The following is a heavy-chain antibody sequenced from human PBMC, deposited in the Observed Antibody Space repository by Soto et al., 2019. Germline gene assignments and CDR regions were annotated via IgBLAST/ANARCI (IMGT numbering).Heavy chain of an antibody. CDR3: ARKREKGYSYYGMDF. V-gene: IGHV1-69*13. Sequence: AVKVCCKASGGTFSSYAISWVRQAPGQGLEWMGGIIPIFGTANYAQKFQGRVTITADESTSTAYMELSSLRSEDTAVYYCARKREKGYSYYGMDFRGQGPTVTVSS. J-gene: IGHJ6*02. CDR1: GGTFSSYA. CDR2: IIPIFGTA.